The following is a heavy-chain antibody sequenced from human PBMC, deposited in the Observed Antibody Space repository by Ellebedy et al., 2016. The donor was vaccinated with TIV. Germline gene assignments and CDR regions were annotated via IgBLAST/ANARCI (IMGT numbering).Heavy chain of an antibody. D-gene: IGHD3-10*01. V-gene: IGHV6-1*01. Sequence: SQTLSLTCAISGDSVSPNSAAWNWIRPSPSRGLEWLGRTYYRSQWYNDYAVSVKSRITVNPDTSKNQFSLQLNSVTPEDTAVYFCAKGFHYFDSWGQGTPVTVSS. CDR2: TYYRSQWYN. CDR3: AKGFHYFDS. J-gene: IGHJ4*02. CDR1: GDSVSPNSAA.